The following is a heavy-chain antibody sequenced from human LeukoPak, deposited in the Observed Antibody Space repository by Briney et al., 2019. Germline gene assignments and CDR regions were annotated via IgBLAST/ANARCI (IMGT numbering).Heavy chain of an antibody. J-gene: IGHJ6*02. Sequence: SETLSLTCSVSGGSINTGSYYWSWIRQHPGKGLEWIGSIHDSGSTYYNPSLKSRVTISVDTSKNQFSVKLSSVTAADTAVHYCARESFGGTLYYLYGMDVWGQGTTVAV. D-gene: IGHD3-10*01. CDR1: GGSINTGSYY. CDR2: IHDSGST. CDR3: ARESFGGTLYYLYGMDV. V-gene: IGHV4-31*03.